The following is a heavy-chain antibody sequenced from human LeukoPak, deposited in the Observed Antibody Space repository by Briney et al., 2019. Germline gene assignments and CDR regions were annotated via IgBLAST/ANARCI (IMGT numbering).Heavy chain of an antibody. CDR3: ARSVSWGLLVRDDAFDI. V-gene: IGHV4-59*08. CDR2: IHYSGST. D-gene: IGHD2-21*01. J-gene: IGHJ3*02. CDR1: GGSISSYH. Sequence: SSETLSLTCTFSGGSISSYHWIWIRQPPGKGLEWIGYIHYSGSTNYNPSLKSRVTTSVDTSKKQFSLKLRSVTAADTAVYYCARSVSWGLLVRDDAFDIWGQGTMVTVSS.